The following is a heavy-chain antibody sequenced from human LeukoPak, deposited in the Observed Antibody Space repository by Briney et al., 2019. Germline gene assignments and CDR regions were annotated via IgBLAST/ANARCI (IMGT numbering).Heavy chain of an antibody. CDR2: IYTSGST. Sequence: SETLSLTCTVSGGSISSYYWSWIRQPAGKGLEWIGRIYTSGSTNYNASLKSQVSMSVDTSKNQFSLKLSSVTAADTAVFYCARENSGSYREFDYWGQGTLVTVSS. D-gene: IGHD1-26*01. CDR3: ARENSGSYREFDY. V-gene: IGHV4-4*07. CDR1: GGSISSYY. J-gene: IGHJ4*02.